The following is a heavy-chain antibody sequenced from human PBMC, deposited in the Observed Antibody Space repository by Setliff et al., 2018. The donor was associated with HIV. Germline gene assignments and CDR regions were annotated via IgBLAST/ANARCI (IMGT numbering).Heavy chain of an antibody. J-gene: IGHJ4*02. D-gene: IGHD1-26*01. Sequence: HPGESLKISCAASGFTFNSYAMSWVRQAPGKGLEWVSAISGSGGSTYYADSVKGRFTISRDNSKNTLDLQMNSLRAEDTAVYYCAKGRHLLYYFDYWGQGTLVTVSS. V-gene: IGHV3-23*01. CDR3: AKGRHLLYYFDY. CDR1: GFTFNSYA. CDR2: ISGSGGST.